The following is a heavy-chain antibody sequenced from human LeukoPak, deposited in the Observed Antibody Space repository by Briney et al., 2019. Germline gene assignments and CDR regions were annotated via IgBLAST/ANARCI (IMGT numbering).Heavy chain of an antibody. V-gene: IGHV4-59*01. CDR1: GGSISSSY. J-gene: IGHJ4*02. CDR3: ARMVGPSYRFDY. D-gene: IGHD1-26*01. CDR2: IYYCGST. Sequence: TSSETLSLTCTVSGGSISSSYRSWIRQPPGKGLEWIGYIYYCGSTNYNPSLKSRVTISVDTSKNLFSLKLNSVTAADTAMYYCARMVGPSYRFDYWGQGTLVAVSS.